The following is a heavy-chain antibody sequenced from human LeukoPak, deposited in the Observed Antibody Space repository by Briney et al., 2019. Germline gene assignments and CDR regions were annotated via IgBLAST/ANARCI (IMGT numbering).Heavy chain of an antibody. Sequence: PGGSLRLSCAASEFAFSDYTMNWVRQAPGKGLEWVSSISGSSSYIYYADSVKGRFTISRDNAKNSLHLQMNSLRAEDTAVYYCARDCSKTTCYPAWGQGTLVTVSS. V-gene: IGHV3-21*01. CDR2: ISGSSSYI. CDR1: EFAFSDYT. J-gene: IGHJ5*02. D-gene: IGHD2-2*01. CDR3: ARDCSKTTCYPA.